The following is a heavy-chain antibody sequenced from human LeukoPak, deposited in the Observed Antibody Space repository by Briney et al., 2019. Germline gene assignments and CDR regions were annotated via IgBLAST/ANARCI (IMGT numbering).Heavy chain of an antibody. CDR1: GYTFTGYY. CDR2: MNPNSGGT. J-gene: IGHJ3*01. Sequence: GASVKVSCKASGYTFTGYYMHWVRQAPGQGLEWMGWMNPNSGGTNYAQKFQGRVTMTRDTSISTAYMELSRLRSDDTAVYHCAMALEAAAGTKWGQGTMVTVSS. V-gene: IGHV1-2*02. D-gene: IGHD6-13*01. CDR3: AMALEAAAGTK.